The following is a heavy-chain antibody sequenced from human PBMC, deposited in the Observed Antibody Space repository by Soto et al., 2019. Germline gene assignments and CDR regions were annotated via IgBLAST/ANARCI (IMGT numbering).Heavy chain of an antibody. D-gene: IGHD2-21*02. CDR3: ARSGVTGIVIPSHWFDP. Sequence: SETLCLNCTFSVDSIGGVGYWSWIRQFPGRGLEWIGCISSSGSTYYNPALNNRISLSLDTSQNQFSLKLLSVTAADTAIYYCARSGVTGIVIPSHWFDPWGQGTMVTVSS. J-gene: IGHJ5*02. V-gene: IGHV4-31*03. CDR1: VDSIGGVGY. CDR2: ISSSGST.